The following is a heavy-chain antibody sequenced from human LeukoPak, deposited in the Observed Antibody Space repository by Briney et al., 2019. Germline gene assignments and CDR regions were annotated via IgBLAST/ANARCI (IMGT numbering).Heavy chain of an antibody. Sequence: PSETLSLTCTVSGGSISSYYWSWIRQPPGEGLEWIGYIYYSGSTNYNPSLKSRVTISVDTSKNQFSLKLSSVTAADTAVYYCARGLPTLIVGDTRVYFDYWGQGPLVTVPS. J-gene: IGHJ4*02. D-gene: IGHD1-26*01. CDR3: ARGLPTLIVGDTRVYFDY. CDR2: IYYSGST. V-gene: IGHV4-59*01. CDR1: GGSISSYY.